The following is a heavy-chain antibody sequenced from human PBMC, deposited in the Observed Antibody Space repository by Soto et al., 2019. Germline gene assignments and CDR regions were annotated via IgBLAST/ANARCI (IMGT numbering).Heavy chain of an antibody. CDR1: GFTFSSYA. CDR3: AKGSDSSSWNNWFDP. Sequence: EVHLLECGGGLVQPGGSLRLSCAASGFTFSSYAMSWVRQAPGKGLEWVSGISGSGDSTYDGDSVKGRLTISRDNSRNTLYLQMNSLRVDDTGLYYCAKGSDSSSWNNWFDPWVRGALVSVSS. CDR2: ISGSGDST. D-gene: IGHD6-13*01. V-gene: IGHV3-23*01. J-gene: IGHJ5*02.